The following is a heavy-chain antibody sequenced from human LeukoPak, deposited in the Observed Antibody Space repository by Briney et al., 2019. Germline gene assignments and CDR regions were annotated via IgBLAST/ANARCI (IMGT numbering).Heavy chain of an antibody. D-gene: IGHD2-8*01. CDR2: ISAYNGNT. V-gene: IGHV1-18*01. CDR1: GYTFTSYG. J-gene: IGHJ4*02. Sequence: GASVKVSCKASGYTFTSYGISWVRQAPGQGLEWMGWISAYNGNTNYAQKFQGRVTMTRDTSISTAYMELSRLRSDDTAVYYCASSYCTNGVCYFVRGVFDYWGQGTLVTVSS. CDR3: ASSYCTNGVCYFVRGVFDY.